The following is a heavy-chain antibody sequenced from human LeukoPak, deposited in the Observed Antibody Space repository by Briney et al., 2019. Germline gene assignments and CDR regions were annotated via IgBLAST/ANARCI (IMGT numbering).Heavy chain of an antibody. V-gene: IGHV4-39*01. Sequence: PSETLSLTCTVSGGSISSSSYYWGWIRQPPGKGLEWIGSIYYSGSTYYNPSLKSRVTISVDTSKNQFSLKLSSVTAADTAVYYCARADGSGSYCIEFWGQGTLVTVSS. J-gene: IGHJ4*02. CDR1: GGSISSSSYY. CDR2: IYYSGST. CDR3: ARADGSGSYCIEF. D-gene: IGHD3-10*01.